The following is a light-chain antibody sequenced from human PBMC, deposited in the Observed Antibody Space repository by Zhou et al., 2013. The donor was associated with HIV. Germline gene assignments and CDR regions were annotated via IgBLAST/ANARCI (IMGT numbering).Light chain of an antibody. Sequence: QSALTQPASVSGSPGQSITISCTGTSSDIGAYNYVYWYQQRPGKAPKLMIYDVNNRPSGVSNRFSGSKSGNTASLTISGPQVEDEADYYCSSYTRINTVTFGGGTKVTVL. CDR3: SSYTRINTVT. J-gene: IGLJ2*01. CDR2: DVN. CDR1: SSDIGAYNY. V-gene: IGLV2-14*01.